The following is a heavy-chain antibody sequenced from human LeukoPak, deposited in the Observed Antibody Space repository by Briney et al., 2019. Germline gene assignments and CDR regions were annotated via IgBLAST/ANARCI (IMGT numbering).Heavy chain of an antibody. CDR3: ARDLDSSGWYGPIDY. CDR2: INPNSGGT. CDR1: GYTFTGYY. D-gene: IGHD6-19*01. V-gene: IGHV1-2*02. Sequence: ASVKVSCKASGYTFTGYYTHWVRQAPGQGLEWMGWINPNSGGTNYAQKFQGRVTMTRDTSISTAYMELSRLRSDDTAVYYCARDLDSSGWYGPIDYWGQGTLVTVSS. J-gene: IGHJ4*02.